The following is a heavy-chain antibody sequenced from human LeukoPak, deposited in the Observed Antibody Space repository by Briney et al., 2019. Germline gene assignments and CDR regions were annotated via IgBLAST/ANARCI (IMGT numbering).Heavy chain of an antibody. CDR2: IHYSGSI. CDR3: AGSVDIAMVTFDY. J-gene: IGHJ4*02. CDR1: GGSISTYY. Sequence: PSETLSLTCTVSGGSISTYYWSWIRQPPGKGLEWIGYIHYSGSIKYNPSLKSRVTISLGTSKNQFSLRLSSVTAADTAVYYCAGSVDIAMVTFDYWGQGTPVTVSS. D-gene: IGHD5-18*01. V-gene: IGHV4-59*01.